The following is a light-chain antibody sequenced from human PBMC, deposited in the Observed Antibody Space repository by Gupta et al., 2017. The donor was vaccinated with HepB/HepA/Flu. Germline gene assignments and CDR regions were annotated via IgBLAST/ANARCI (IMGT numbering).Light chain of an antibody. CDR1: QNIDNY. CDR2: DAS. Sequence: EVVFNQSPVPLSLSPGERATLPCRASQNIDNYLVWYQQQPGQAPRLLIYDASNRATSIPSRFSGSGSGTEFTLTISSREPEDFAVYYCQHRDICPWTFGQGTKVEIK. J-gene: IGKJ1*01. CDR3: QHRDICPWT. V-gene: IGKV3-11*01.